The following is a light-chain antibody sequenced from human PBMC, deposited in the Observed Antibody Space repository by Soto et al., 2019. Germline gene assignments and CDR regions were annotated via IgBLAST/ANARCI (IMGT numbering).Light chain of an antibody. CDR2: GAS. CDR1: QSVSSSY. J-gene: IGKJ1*01. Sequence: EIVLTQSPGTLSLSPGERATLSCRASQSVSSSYLAWYQQKPGQAPRVLIYGASSRATGIPDRFRGSGSGTDFTLTITRLEPEDFAVYYWQQYGSSLTWTFGQGTKVEIK. V-gene: IGKV3-20*01. CDR3: QQYGSSLTWT.